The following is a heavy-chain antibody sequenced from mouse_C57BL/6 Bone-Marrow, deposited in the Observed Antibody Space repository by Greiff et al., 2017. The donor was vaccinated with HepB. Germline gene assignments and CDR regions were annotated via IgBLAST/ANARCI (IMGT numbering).Heavy chain of an antibody. CDR2: IFPGSGST. D-gene: IGHD1-1*01. CDR3: ARGATTVVAKWYFDV. V-gene: IGHV1-75*01. CDR1: GYTFTDYY. J-gene: IGHJ1*03. Sequence: QVQLQQSGPELVKPGASVKISCKASGYTFTDYYINWVKQSPGQGLEWIGWIFPGSGSTYYNEKFKGKATLTVDKSSSTAYMLLSSLTSEDSAVYFCARGATTVVAKWYFDVWGTGTTVTVSS.